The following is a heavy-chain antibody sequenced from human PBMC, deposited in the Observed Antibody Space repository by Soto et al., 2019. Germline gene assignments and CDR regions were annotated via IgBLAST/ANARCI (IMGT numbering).Heavy chain of an antibody. Sequence: QVQLVQSAAEVKKPGSSVKVSCKASGGTFSRYSITWVRQAPGHGLEWIGRIIPMFGIASYAQKVQGRVTITADEATSTAYMERSGLRSDDTAAYYCAREDRDRETGLVPAAIDGMDVWGQGTTVSVSS. CDR2: IIPMFGIA. J-gene: IGHJ6*02. CDR1: GGTFSRYS. CDR3: AREDRDRETGLVPAAIDGMDV. D-gene: IGHD2-2*01. V-gene: IGHV1-69*08.